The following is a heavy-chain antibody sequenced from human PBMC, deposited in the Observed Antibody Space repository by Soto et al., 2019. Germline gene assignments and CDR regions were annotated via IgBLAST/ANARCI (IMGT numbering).Heavy chain of an antibody. Sequence: LSLTCTVSGGPISSSSYYWGWIRQPPGKGLEWIGSIYYSGSTYYNPSLKSRVTISVDTSKNQFSLKLSSVTAADTAVYYCARPYGSSGYLGYWGQGTLVTVSS. J-gene: IGHJ4*02. V-gene: IGHV4-39*01. CDR1: GGPISSSSYY. CDR2: IYYSGST. D-gene: IGHD3-22*01. CDR3: ARPYGSSGYLGY.